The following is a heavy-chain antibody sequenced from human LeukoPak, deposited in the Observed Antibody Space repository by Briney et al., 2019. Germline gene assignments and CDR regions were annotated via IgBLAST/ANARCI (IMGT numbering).Heavy chain of an antibody. CDR1: GFTFSSYE. D-gene: IGHD2-2*01. CDR2: ISSSGSTI. Sequence: GGSLRLSCAASGFTFSSYEMNWVRQAPGKGLEGVSYISSSGSTIYYADSVKGRFTISRDNAKNSLSLQMNSLRAEDTAVYYCARRGWLGYCSSTSCPRWFDPWGQGTLVTVSS. V-gene: IGHV3-48*03. J-gene: IGHJ5*02. CDR3: ARRGWLGYCSSTSCPRWFDP.